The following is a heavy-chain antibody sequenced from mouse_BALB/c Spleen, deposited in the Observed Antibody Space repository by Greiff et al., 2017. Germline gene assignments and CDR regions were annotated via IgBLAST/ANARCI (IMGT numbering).Heavy chain of an antibody. V-gene: IGHV1S81*02. CDR3: TRSAIKLGRDYAMDY. CDR1: GYTFTSYY. CDR2: INPSNGGT. D-gene: IGHD4-1*01. J-gene: IGHJ4*01. Sequence: VKLQQPGAELVKPGASVKLSCKASGYTFTSYYMYWVKQRPGQGLEWIGGINPSNGGTNFNEKFKSKATLTVDKSSSTAYMQLSSLTSEDSAVYYCTRSAIKLGRDYAMDYWGQGTSVTVSS.